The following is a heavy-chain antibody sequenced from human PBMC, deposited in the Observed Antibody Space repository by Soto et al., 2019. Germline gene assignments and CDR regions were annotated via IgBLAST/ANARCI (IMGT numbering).Heavy chain of an antibody. CDR2: ISTYNDNT. D-gene: IGHD2-15*01. Sequence: ASVKVSCKASGYTFTNYAISWVRQAPGQGLEWVGWISTYNDNTNYAQKFQGRVTMTTDTSTYTAYVELRSLTSDDTAMYFCARDSTRAYRGTYYSDTDAFEIWAQGTMVTVSS. CDR1: GYTFTNYA. J-gene: IGHJ3*02. V-gene: IGHV1-18*01. CDR3: ARDSTRAYRGTYYSDTDAFEI.